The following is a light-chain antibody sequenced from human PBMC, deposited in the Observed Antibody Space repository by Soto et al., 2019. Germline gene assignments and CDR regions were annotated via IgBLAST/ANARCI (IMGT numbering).Light chain of an antibody. CDR1: QGIRNY. V-gene: IGKV1-27*01. J-gene: IGKJ1*01. Sequence: DIQMTQSPSSLSASVGDRVTITCRASQGIRNYLAWYQQKPGKVPKLLIYGASILQAGVPSRFSGSGSGTDFNLTISSLQPEDVATYYCQQYDSAPRSFGQGTKVEIK. CDR3: QQYDSAPRS. CDR2: GAS.